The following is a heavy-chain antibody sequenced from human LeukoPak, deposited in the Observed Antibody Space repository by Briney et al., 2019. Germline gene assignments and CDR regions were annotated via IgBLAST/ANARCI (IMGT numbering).Heavy chain of an antibody. CDR1: GFTFSDYY. Sequence: GGSLRLSCAASGFTFSDYYMSWIRQAPGKGLEWVSYISSSGSTIYYADSVKGRFTISRDNARNSLYLQMNSLRAEDTAVYYCARDWSPYYYYSMDVWGQGTTVTVSS. V-gene: IGHV3-11*01. J-gene: IGHJ6*02. CDR2: ISSSGSTI. CDR3: ARDWSPYYYYSMDV.